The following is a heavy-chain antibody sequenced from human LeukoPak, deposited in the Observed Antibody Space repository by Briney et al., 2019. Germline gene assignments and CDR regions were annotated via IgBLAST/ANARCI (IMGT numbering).Heavy chain of an antibody. D-gene: IGHD3-10*01. CDR2: IIPVFGTA. J-gene: IGHJ4*02. V-gene: IGHV1-69*13. CDR3: AREPTDGSCYFDY. Sequence: GASVKVSCKASGGTFSSYTINWVRRAPGQGLEWMGGIIPVFGTANYVQKFQGRVTITADESTSTAYMELSSLRFEDTAAYYCAREPTDGSCYFDYWGQGALVTVSS. CDR1: GGTFSSYT.